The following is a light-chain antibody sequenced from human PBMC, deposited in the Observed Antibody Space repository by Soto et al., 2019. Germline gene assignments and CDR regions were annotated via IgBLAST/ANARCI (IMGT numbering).Light chain of an antibody. CDR2: KAS. CDR3: QQYNSYSVT. Sequence: DIQMTQSPSTLSASVGARVTITCRASQSISSWLAWYQQKPGKAPKLLIYKASSLESGVPSRFSGSGSGTEFTLTISSLQPDDFAPYYCQQYNSYSVTFGQGTKLEIK. CDR1: QSISSW. V-gene: IGKV1-5*03. J-gene: IGKJ2*01.